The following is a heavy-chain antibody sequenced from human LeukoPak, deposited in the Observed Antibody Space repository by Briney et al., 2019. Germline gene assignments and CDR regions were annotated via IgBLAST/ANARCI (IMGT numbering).Heavy chain of an antibody. Sequence: GASVKVSCKASGGTFSSYAISWVRQAPGQGLEWMGRIIPILGIANYAQKFQGRVTITADKSTSTAYMELSSLRPEDTAVYYCARVSMTVYRGSNYYYGMDVWGQGTTVTVSS. CDR3: ARVSMTVYRGSNYYYGMDV. V-gene: IGHV1-69*04. CDR1: GGTFSSYA. J-gene: IGHJ6*02. CDR2: IIPILGIA. D-gene: IGHD2-2*02.